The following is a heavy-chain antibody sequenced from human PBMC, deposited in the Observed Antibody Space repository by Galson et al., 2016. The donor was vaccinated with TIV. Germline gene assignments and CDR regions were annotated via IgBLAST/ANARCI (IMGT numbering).Heavy chain of an antibody. CDR1: GFILSDYY. J-gene: IGHJ6*02. V-gene: IGHV3-11*01. CDR3: ARYSGKSYALDV. Sequence: SLRLSCAASGFILSDYYMTWIRQAPGEGLEWLSHISYSGSAKYDADSMKGRLTMSRDIAKNSMYLGMSSLRAEDTAVYYCARYSGKSYALDVWGQGTAVTVSS. D-gene: IGHD1-26*01. CDR2: ISYSGSAK.